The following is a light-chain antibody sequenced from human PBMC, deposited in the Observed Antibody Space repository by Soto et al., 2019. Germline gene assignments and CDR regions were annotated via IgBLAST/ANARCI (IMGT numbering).Light chain of an antibody. CDR2: RAS. J-gene: IGKJ2*01. CDR3: QQYDKWPPNYT. CDR1: QSVSSN. Sequence: EIVMTPSPVTLSVSPGERATLSCRASQSVSSNLAWYQQKPGQAPRLLIYRASIRATGIPATFSGSGSGTEFTLTISSLQSEDFAVYYCQQYDKWPPNYTFGQGTKLE. V-gene: IGKV3-15*01.